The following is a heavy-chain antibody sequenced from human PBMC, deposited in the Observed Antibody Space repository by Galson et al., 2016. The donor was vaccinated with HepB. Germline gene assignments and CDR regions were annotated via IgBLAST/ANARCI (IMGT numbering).Heavy chain of an antibody. CDR3: AKDLLSDYVWGSYRFQD. J-gene: IGHJ4*02. CDR1: GFSFSTYA. Sequence: SLRLSCAVSGFSFSTYAMSWVHQAPGKGLVWVSTIGGSGDNTYYADSVKGRFTISRDNSMNTLYPQMNSLRAEDTAVYYCAKDLLSDYVWGSYRFQDWGQGAPVTVSS. V-gene: IGHV3-23*01. CDR2: IGGSGDNT. D-gene: IGHD3-16*02.